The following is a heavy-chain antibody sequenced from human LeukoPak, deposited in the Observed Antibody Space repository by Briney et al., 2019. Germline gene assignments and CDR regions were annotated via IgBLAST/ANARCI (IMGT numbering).Heavy chain of an antibody. Sequence: SETLSLTCTVSGGSISSRSYYWGWIRQPPGKGLEWIGEINHGGSTNYNPSLKSRVTISVDTSKNQFSLKLSSVTAADTAVYYCARHSRYSRPFDYWGQGTLVTVSS. J-gene: IGHJ4*02. CDR2: INHGGST. V-gene: IGHV4-39*01. D-gene: IGHD6-13*01. CDR3: ARHSRYSRPFDY. CDR1: GGSISSRSYY.